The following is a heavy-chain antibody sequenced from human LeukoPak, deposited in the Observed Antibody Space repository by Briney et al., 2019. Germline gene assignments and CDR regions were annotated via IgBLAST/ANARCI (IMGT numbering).Heavy chain of an antibody. CDR3: ARRRVGGSGSFDY. CDR1: GGTFSGYA. V-gene: IGHV1-69*05. Sequence: GASVKVSCKASGGTFSGYAISWVRQAPGQGLEWMGGIIPIFGTANYAQKFQGRVTITTDESTSTAYMELSSLRSEDTAVYYCARRRVGGSGSFDYWGQGTLVTVSS. CDR2: IIPIFGTA. D-gene: IGHD3-10*01. J-gene: IGHJ4*02.